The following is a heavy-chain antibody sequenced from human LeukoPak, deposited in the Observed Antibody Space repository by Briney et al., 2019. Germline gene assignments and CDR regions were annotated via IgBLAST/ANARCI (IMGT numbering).Heavy chain of an antibody. CDR1: GFMFNDYA. V-gene: IGHV3-9*01. D-gene: IGHD6-13*01. CDR2: ISWNSGNM. Sequence: PGRSLRLSCAPSGFMFNDYALHWVRQAPGKGLEWVSSISWNSGNMYYVDSVKGRFTISRDNAKNSLSLQMNSLNPEDTALYYCANGPGLGAGKRYLDLWGRGTLVIVSS. J-gene: IGHJ2*01. CDR3: ANGPGLGAGKRYLDL.